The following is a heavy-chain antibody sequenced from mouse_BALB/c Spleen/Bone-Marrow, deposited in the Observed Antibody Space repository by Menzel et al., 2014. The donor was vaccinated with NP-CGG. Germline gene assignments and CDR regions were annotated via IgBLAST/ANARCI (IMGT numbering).Heavy chain of an antibody. D-gene: IGHD1-1*01. Sequence: VQLQQSGADLVKPGASVKLSCTASGFNIKDTYMHWVKQRPEQGLEWIGRIDPANGNTKYDPKFQGKATITADTSSNTAYLQLSSLTSEDTAVYYCARGDYYGGSFFAYWAKGLWSLSLQ. CDR1: GFNIKDTY. J-gene: IGHJ3*01. CDR2: IDPANGNT. V-gene: IGHV14-3*02. CDR3: ARGDYYGGSFFAY.